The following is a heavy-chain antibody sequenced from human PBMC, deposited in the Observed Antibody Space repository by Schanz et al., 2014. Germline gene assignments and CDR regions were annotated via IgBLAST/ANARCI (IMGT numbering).Heavy chain of an antibody. CDR2: MYINSGST. CDR1: GFTVNTNY. J-gene: IGHJ3*01. CDR3: ARDGGRDGYNLAFDV. Sequence: GQLVESGGGVVQPGRSLRLSCAVSGFTVNTNYMSWVRQAPGKGLEWISSMYINSGSTQYADSVKGRFIISRDSSKNTLFLQMNSLRAEDTAVYFCARDGGRDGYNLAFDVWGQGTLVTVSS. V-gene: IGHV3-53*01. D-gene: IGHD5-12*01.